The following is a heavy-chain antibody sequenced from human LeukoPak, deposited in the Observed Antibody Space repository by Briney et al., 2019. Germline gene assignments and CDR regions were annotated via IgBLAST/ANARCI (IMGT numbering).Heavy chain of an antibody. D-gene: IGHD3-22*01. CDR3: ATAKYYYDSSGCFDY. V-gene: IGHV1-2*06. CDR1: GYTLTGYY. CDR2: INPNSGGT. Sequence: ASVKVSCKASGYTLTGYYMHWVRQAPGQGLEWMGRINPNSGGTNYAQKFQGRVTMTRDTSISTAYMELSRLRSDDTAVYYCATAKYYYDSSGCFDYWGQGTLVTVSS. J-gene: IGHJ4*02.